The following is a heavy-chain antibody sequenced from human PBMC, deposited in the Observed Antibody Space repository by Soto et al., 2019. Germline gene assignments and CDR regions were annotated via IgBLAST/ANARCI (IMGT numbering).Heavy chain of an antibody. V-gene: IGHV3-23*01. J-gene: IGHJ4*02. CDR1: GFTFSSYA. CDR3: AKAGYYDYFWGSYLFDY. D-gene: IGHD3-16*02. Sequence: EVQLLESGGGLVQPGGSLRLSCAASGFTFSSYAMSWVRQAAGKGLEWVSAISGSGGSTYYADSVKGRFTISRDNSKNTLYLQMNSLRAEDTAVYYCAKAGYYDYFWGSYLFDYWGQGTLVTVSS. CDR2: ISGSGGST.